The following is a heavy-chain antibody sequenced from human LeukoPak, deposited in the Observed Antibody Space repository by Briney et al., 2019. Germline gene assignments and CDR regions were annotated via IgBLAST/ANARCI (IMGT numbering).Heavy chain of an antibody. CDR1: GGSFSGYY. CDR2: INHSGST. J-gene: IGHJ5*02. CDR3: ARGTVTTPGALACRGFDP. V-gene: IGHV4-34*01. D-gene: IGHD4-17*01. Sequence: PSETLSLTCAVYGGSFSGYYWSWIRQPPGKGLEWIGEINHSGSTNYNPSLKSRVTISVDTSKNQFSLKLSSVTAADTAVYYCARGTVTTPGALACRGFDPWGQGTLVTVSS.